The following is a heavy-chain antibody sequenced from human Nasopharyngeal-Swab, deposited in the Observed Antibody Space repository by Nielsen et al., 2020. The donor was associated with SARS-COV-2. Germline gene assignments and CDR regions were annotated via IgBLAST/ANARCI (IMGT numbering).Heavy chain of an antibody. J-gene: IGHJ6*02. CDR2: ISYDGSNK. V-gene: IGHV3-30*03. Sequence: GGSLRLSCAASGFTFSSYGMHWVRQAPDKGLEWVAVISYDGSNKYYADSVKGRFTISRDNSKNTLYLQMNSLRAEDTAVYYCARDGPYYDFWSGYWGSMDVWGQGTTVTVSS. CDR3: ARDGPYYDFWSGYWGSMDV. CDR1: GFTFSSYG. D-gene: IGHD3-3*01.